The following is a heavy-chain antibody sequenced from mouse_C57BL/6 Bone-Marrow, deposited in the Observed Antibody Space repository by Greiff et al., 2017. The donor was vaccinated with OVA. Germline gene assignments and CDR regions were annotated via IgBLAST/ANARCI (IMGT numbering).Heavy chain of an antibody. V-gene: IGHV1-9*01. CDR2: ILPGSGST. J-gene: IGHJ1*03. D-gene: IGHD1-1*01. Sequence: QVQLKESGAELMKPGASVKLSCKATGYTFTGYWIEWVKQRPGHGLEWIGEILPGSGSTNYNEKFKGKATFTADTSSNTAYMQLSSLTTEDSAIYYCARSRFITTVVASSSYWYFDVWGTGTTVTVSS. CDR3: ARSRFITTVVASSSYWYFDV. CDR1: GYTFTGYW.